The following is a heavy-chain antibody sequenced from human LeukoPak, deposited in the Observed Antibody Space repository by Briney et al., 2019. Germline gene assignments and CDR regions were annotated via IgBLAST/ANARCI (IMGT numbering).Heavy chain of an antibody. CDR2: IYYSGST. J-gene: IGHJ3*02. D-gene: IGHD5-18*01. V-gene: IGHV4-59*08. Sequence: SETLSLTCTVSGGSISSYYWSWIRQPPGKGLEWIGYIYYSGSTNYNPSLKSRVTISVDTSKNQFSLKLSSVTAADTAVYYCARLRIQRWAFDIWGQGTMVTVSS. CDR1: GGSISSYY. CDR3: ARLRIQRWAFDI.